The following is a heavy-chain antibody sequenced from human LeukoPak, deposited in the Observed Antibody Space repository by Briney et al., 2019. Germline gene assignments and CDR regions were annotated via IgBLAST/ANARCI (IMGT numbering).Heavy chain of an antibody. CDR2: ISSSGSTI. CDR1: GFTFSSYE. D-gene: IGHD3-10*01. CDR3: ARDYYGELDY. J-gene: IGHJ4*02. V-gene: IGHV3-48*03. Sequence: GGSQRLSCAASGFTFSSYEMNWLRQAPGKGLEWVSYISSSGSTIYYADSVKGRFTISRDNAKNSLYLQMNSLRAEDTAVYYCARDYYGELDYWGQGTLVTVSS.